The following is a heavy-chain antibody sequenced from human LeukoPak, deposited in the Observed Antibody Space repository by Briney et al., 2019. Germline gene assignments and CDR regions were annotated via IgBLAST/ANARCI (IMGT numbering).Heavy chain of an antibody. V-gene: IGHV3-23*01. D-gene: IGHD1-26*01. CDR2: ISGGGGGT. CDR3: AKGGKWDVTPFDY. CDR1: GYTFTSYS. J-gene: IGHJ4*02. Sequence: SCKASGYTFTSYSMNWVRQAPGKGLEWVSTISGGGGGTYYADSVKGRFTISRDNSKNTLYLQVNSLRAEDTAVYYCAKGGKWDVTPFDYWGQGTLVTVSS.